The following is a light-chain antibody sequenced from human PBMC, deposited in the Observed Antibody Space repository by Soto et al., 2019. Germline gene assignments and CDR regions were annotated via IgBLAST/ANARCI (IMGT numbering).Light chain of an antibody. CDR1: QRVSSY. V-gene: IGKV3-11*01. J-gene: IGKJ4*02. CDR3: EQRSSWLT. Sequence: EIVLTQSPATLSLSPGERATLSCRASQRVSSYLAWYQQKPGQAPSLLIYDASNRATGIPARFSGSGSGTVFTLTISSIAPEDFAVYYCEQRSSWLTFGGGIKVEIK. CDR2: DAS.